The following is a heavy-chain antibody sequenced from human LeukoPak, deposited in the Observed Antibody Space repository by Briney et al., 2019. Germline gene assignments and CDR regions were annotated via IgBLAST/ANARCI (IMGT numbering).Heavy chain of an antibody. D-gene: IGHD1-26*01. CDR2: ITSSGRYR. CDR3: ARDPYSGIYGHSYYYYMAV. CDR1: VFTFSRYN. Sequence: GGSLRLSCAASVFTFSRYNMKWVRQAAGKVREWVSSITSSGRYRFYADSVEDRFTISRDNAKNPLYLQMNSLSADDPAIYYCARDPYSGIYGHSYYYYMAVWGKGTTVTISS. V-gene: IGHV3-21*01. J-gene: IGHJ6*03.